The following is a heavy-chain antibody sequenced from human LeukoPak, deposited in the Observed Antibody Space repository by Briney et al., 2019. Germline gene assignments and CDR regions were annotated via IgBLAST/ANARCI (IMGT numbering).Heavy chain of an antibody. V-gene: IGHV3-23*01. CDR3: ARDLHGDYHIDY. Sequence: PGGSLRLSCAASGFTFSSYAMGWVRLAPGKGLEWVSLISGSGDNSYYADSAKGRFTISRDNFKNTLYLQMNSLRAEDTAVYYCARDLHGDYHIDYWGRGTLVTVSS. D-gene: IGHD4-17*01. CDR1: GFTFSSYA. J-gene: IGHJ4*02. CDR2: ISGSGDNS.